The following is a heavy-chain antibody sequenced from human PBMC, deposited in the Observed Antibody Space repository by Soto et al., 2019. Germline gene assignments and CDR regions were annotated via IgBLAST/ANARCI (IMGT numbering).Heavy chain of an antibody. CDR2: ISPDGSAI. CDR3: VRNSGHYRLDH. CDR1: GFTFPTYW. Sequence: GGSLRLSCAVSGFTFPTYWMTWVRQAPGKGLEWVANISPDGSAIQYAVSVEGRFTISRDNAKNSVDLQMTDLRAEDTALYYCVRNSGHYRLDHWGQGTLVTVSS. V-gene: IGHV3-7*03. D-gene: IGHD4-4*01. J-gene: IGHJ4*02.